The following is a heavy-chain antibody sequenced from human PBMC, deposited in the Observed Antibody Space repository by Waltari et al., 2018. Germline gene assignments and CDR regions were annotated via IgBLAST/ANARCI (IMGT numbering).Heavy chain of an antibody. Sequence: EVQMVESGGGVVRPGGSMTLSCDVAGFTFEEPGACWVRQPPGKGLEWVSGINWNGATTTYVDSVKGRFIISRDNAKKSLFLHMSGLRADDTAVYFCARGYRVVLTAPRFDRWGHGTLVTVSS. J-gene: IGHJ5*02. V-gene: IGHV3-20*04. D-gene: IGHD2-15*01. CDR1: GFTFEEPG. CDR3: ARGYRVVLTAPRFDR. CDR2: INWNGATT.